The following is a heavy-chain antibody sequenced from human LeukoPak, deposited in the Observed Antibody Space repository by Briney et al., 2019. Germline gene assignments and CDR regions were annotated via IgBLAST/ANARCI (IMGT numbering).Heavy chain of an antibody. CDR3: ARGALRWSTYYYYYMDV. Sequence: PSQTLSLTCTVSGGSISSGSYYWSWIRQPAGKGLEWIGRIYTSGSTNYNPSLKSRVTISVDTSKNQFPLKLSSVTAADTAVYYCARGALRWSTYYYYYMDVWGKGTTVTVSS. D-gene: IGHD4-23*01. J-gene: IGHJ6*03. CDR2: IYTSGST. V-gene: IGHV4-61*02. CDR1: GGSISSGSYY.